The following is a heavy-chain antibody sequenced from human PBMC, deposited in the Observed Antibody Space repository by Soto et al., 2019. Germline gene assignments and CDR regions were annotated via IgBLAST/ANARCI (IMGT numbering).Heavy chain of an antibody. D-gene: IGHD2-15*01. CDR3: ARALGQAARLECTY. V-gene: IGHV3-21*01. CDR2: ISSSSSYI. CDR1: GFTFSSYS. Sequence: EVQLVESGGGLVKPGGSLRLSCAASGFTFSSYSMNWVRQAPGKGLEWVSSISSSSSYIYYADSVKGRFTISRDNAKNSLDLQMNSLRAEDTAAYYGARALGQAARLECTYWGQVTLVTVSS. J-gene: IGHJ4*02.